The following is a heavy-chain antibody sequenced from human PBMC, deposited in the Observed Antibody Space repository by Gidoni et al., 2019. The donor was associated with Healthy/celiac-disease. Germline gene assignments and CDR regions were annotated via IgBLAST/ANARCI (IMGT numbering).Heavy chain of an antibody. CDR3: ANEYYDVWSGYSRTFDY. Sequence: EVQLLESGGGLVQPGGSLRLSCASSGFPFSSYAMSWVRQAPGKGLEWVSAISGSGGSTYYAGSVKGRFTISRDNSKNTLYLQMNSLRVEDTAVYYCANEYYDVWSGYSRTFDYWGQGTLVTVSS. CDR2: ISGSGGST. D-gene: IGHD3-3*01. CDR1: GFPFSSYA. J-gene: IGHJ4*02. V-gene: IGHV3-23*01.